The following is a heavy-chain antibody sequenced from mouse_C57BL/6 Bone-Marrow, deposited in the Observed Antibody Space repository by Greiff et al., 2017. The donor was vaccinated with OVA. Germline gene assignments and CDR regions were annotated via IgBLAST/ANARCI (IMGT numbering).Heavy chain of an antibody. Sequence: VKLVESGPELVKPGASVKISCKASGYSFTSYYIHWVKQRPGQGLEWIGWIYPGSGNTKYNEKFKGKATLTADTSSSTAYMHLSSLTSEDSAVYYCARIPSTSTYWGQGTTLTVSS. J-gene: IGHJ2*01. CDR3: ARIPSTSTY. D-gene: IGHD2-10*02. CDR1: GYSFTSYY. CDR2: IYPGSGNT. V-gene: IGHV1-66*01.